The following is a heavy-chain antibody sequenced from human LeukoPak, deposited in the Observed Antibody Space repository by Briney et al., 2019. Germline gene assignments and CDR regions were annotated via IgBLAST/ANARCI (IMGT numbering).Heavy chain of an antibody. Sequence: SETLSLTCTVSGGSISSYYWSWIRQPPGKGLEWIGYIYYSGSTNYNPSLKSRVTISVDTSKNQFSLKLSSVTAADTAVYYCARLVDIVVVVAAHGWFDPWGQGTLVTVSS. CDR2: IYYSGST. J-gene: IGHJ5*02. CDR3: ARLVDIVVVVAAHGWFDP. CDR1: GGSISSYY. V-gene: IGHV4-59*08. D-gene: IGHD2-15*01.